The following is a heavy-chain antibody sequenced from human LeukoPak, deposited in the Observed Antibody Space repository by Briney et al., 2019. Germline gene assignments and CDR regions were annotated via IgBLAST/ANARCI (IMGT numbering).Heavy chain of an antibody. V-gene: IGHV3-30-3*01. CDR2: ISYDGGNK. Sequence: GRSLRLSCAASGFTFSSYAMHWVRQAPGKGLEWVAVISYDGGNKYYADSVKGRFTISRDNSKNTLYLQMNSLRAEDTAVYYCARGGAARQLSTIYPYYYYGMDVWGQGTTVTVSS. D-gene: IGHD6-6*01. J-gene: IGHJ6*02. CDR1: GFTFSSYA. CDR3: ARGGAARQLSTIYPYYYYGMDV.